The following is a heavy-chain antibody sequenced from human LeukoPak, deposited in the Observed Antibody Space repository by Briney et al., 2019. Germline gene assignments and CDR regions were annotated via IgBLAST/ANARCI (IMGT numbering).Heavy chain of an antibody. D-gene: IGHD3-10*01. CDR1: GFTFSNAW. CDR2: IKSKTDGGTT. V-gene: IGHV3-15*01. Sequence: GGSLRPSCAASGFTFSNAWMSWVRQAPGKGLEWVGRIKSKTDGGTTDYAAPVKGRFTISRDDSKNTLYLQMNSLKTEDTAVYYCTLLWFGDSAYYYYGMDVWGKGTRSPSPQ. CDR3: TLLWFGDSAYYYYGMDV. J-gene: IGHJ6*04.